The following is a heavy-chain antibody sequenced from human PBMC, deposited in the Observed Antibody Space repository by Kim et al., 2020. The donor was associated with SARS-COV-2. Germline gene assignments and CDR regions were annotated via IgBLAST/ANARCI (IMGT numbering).Heavy chain of an antibody. CDR1: GFTFSSYA. CDR2: ISGSGGST. J-gene: IGHJ4*02. D-gene: IGHD3-9*01. Sequence: GGSLRLSCAASGFTFSSYAMSWVRQAPGKGLEWVSAISGSGGSTYYADSVKGRFTISRDNSKNTLYLQMNSLRAEDTAVYYCAPRKYYDILTGYGSPWYWGQGTLVTVSS. V-gene: IGHV3-23*01. CDR3: APRKYYDILTGYGSPWY.